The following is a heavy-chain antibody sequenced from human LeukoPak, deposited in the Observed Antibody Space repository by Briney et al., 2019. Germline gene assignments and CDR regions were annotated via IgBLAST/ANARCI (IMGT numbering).Heavy chain of an antibody. Sequence: PSETLSLTCSVSGVSISNYYWSWIRQPPGKGLVWIASIYYDGSTNYNPSLKSRATISVDTSKNQYSLNLSSVTPADTAVYYCARGGASSKFFDAWGQGTLVTVSS. D-gene: IGHD6-6*01. CDR1: GVSISNYY. J-gene: IGHJ4*02. V-gene: IGHV4-59*01. CDR3: ARGGASSKFFDA. CDR2: IYYDGST.